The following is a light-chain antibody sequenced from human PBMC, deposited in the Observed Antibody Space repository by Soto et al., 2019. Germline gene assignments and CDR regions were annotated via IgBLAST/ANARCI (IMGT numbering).Light chain of an antibody. CDR1: SSNNGSNY. J-gene: IGLJ2*01. CDR3: AAWDDSLEV. V-gene: IGLV1-47*01. CDR2: RNN. Sequence: QSVLTQPPSASGTPGQRVTISCSGSSSNNGSNYVYWYQQLPGTAPKLLIYRNNQRPSGVPDRFSGSKSGTSASLAISGLRSEDEADYYCAAWDDSLEVFGGGTKLTVL.